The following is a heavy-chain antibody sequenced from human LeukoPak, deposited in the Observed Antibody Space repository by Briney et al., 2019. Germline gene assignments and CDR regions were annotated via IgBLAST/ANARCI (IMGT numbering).Heavy chain of an antibody. Sequence: GASVKVSFKASGYTFTGYYMHWVRQAPGQGLEWMGWINPNSGGTNYAQKFQGRVTMTRDTSISTAYMELSRLRSDDTAVYYCARYYYGSGLHYFDYWGQGTLVTVSS. CDR1: GYTFTGYY. D-gene: IGHD3-10*01. CDR3: ARYYYGSGLHYFDY. J-gene: IGHJ4*02. V-gene: IGHV1-2*02. CDR2: INPNSGGT.